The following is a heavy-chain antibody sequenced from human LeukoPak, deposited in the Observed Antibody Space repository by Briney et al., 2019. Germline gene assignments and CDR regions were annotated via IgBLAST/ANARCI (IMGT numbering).Heavy chain of an antibody. V-gene: IGHV1-69*04. Sequence: ASVKVSCKASGGTFSSYAISWVRQVPGQGLEWMGRIIPILGIANYAQKFQGRVTITADKSTSTAYMELSSLRSEDTAVYYCARARSAAGPGYFDYWGQGTLVTVSS. D-gene: IGHD6-13*01. CDR2: IIPILGIA. CDR1: GGTFSSYA. J-gene: IGHJ4*02. CDR3: ARARSAAGPGYFDY.